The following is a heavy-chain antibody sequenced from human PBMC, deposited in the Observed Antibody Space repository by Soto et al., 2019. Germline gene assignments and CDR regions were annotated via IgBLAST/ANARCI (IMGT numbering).Heavy chain of an antibody. Sequence: SVKVSCQGSGGTFRRYAIRWVRQAPGQGLEWMGGIIPIFGTANYARKFQGRVTITADESTSTAYMELSSLRSEDTAVYYCARGTLVEATLYWGQGTLVTVSS. J-gene: IGHJ4*02. V-gene: IGHV1-69*13. CDR1: GGTFRRYA. D-gene: IGHD1-26*01. CDR2: IIPIFGTA. CDR3: ARGTLVEATLY.